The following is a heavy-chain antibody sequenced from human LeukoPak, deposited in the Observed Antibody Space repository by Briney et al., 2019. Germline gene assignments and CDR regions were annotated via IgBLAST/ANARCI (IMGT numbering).Heavy chain of an antibody. CDR2: IYHSGST. CDR1: GGSISSGGYY. J-gene: IGHJ4*02. CDR3: ARDRKDIVN. V-gene: IGHV4-30-2*01. Sequence: SETLSLTCTVSGGSISSGGYYWSWIRQPPGKGLEWIGYIYHSGSTYYNPSLKSRVTISVDRSKNQFSLKLSSVTAADTAVYYCARDRKDIVNWGQGTLVTVSS. D-gene: IGHD2-15*01.